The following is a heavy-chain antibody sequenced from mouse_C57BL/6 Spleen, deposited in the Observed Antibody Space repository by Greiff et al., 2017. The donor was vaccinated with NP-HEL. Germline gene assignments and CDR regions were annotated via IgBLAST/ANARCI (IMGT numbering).Heavy chain of an antibody. D-gene: IGHD2-10*02. Sequence: EVQLQQSGPELVKPGASVKISCKASGYTFTDYYMNWVKQSHGKSLEWIGDINPNNGGTSYNQKFKGKATLTVDKSSSTAYMELRSRTSEDSAVYYCARPYGFYAMDYWGQGTSVTVSS. CDR3: ARPYGFYAMDY. CDR2: INPNNGGT. CDR1: GYTFTDYY. V-gene: IGHV1-26*01. J-gene: IGHJ4*01.